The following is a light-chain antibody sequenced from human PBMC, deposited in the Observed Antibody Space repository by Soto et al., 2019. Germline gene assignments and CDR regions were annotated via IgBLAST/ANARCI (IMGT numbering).Light chain of an antibody. J-gene: IGKJ4*01. CDR2: DAS. Sequence: EIVLTQSPATLSLSPGERATLSCGASQSVSNYLAWYQQKPGQAPRVLIYDASNRATGIPARFSGSGSGTDFTLTISSLETEDFAVYYCQQYNHWPPWLTFGGGTKVEVK. CDR1: QSVSNY. V-gene: IGKV3-11*01. CDR3: QQYNHWPPWLT.